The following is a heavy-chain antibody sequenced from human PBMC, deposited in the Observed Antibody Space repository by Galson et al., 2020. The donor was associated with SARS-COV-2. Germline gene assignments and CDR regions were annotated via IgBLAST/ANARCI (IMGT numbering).Heavy chain of an antibody. CDR1: GASISSATYS. CDR2: IYSSGAT. D-gene: IGHD2-21*01. Sequence: SETLSLTCAVSGASISSATYSWNWIRQPAGKGLEWIGHIYSSGATNYNPSLKSRVTISVDTSKNQFSLKLTSVTAADTAVYFCVRDQISVGGDYSPGYYYGVDVWGQGTTVTVSS. J-gene: IGHJ6*02. V-gene: IGHV4-61*09. CDR3: VRDQISVGGDYSPGYYYGVDV.